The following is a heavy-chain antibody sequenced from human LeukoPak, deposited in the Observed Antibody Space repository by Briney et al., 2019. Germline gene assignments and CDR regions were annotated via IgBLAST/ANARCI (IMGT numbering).Heavy chain of an antibody. CDR2: IWYDGSNK. CDR3: AMWIQVWKFDY. D-gene: IGHD5-18*01. J-gene: IGHJ4*01. CDR1: GFTFSSYG. Sequence: PGRTLRLSCAASGFTFSSYGMHWVRQAPGKGLEWVAVIWYDGSNKYYADSMKGRFTISKDNSKNTLYLHMNILTAGATAVYYCAMWIQVWKFDYWGQGSLVTVSS. V-gene: IGHV3-33*01.